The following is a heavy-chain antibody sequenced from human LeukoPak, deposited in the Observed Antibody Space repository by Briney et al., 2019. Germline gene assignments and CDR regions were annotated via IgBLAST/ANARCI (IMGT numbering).Heavy chain of an antibody. J-gene: IGHJ6*03. Sequence: PGGSLRLSCGASGFTFSSYWLSWVRQAPGKGLEWVANIKQDGSEKYYVDPVKGRFTISRDNAKNSLYLQMNSLRAEDTAVYYCAREGRYYYMDVWGKGTTVTVSS. CDR1: GFTFSSYW. CDR3: AREGRYYYMDV. CDR2: IKQDGSEK. V-gene: IGHV3-7*01.